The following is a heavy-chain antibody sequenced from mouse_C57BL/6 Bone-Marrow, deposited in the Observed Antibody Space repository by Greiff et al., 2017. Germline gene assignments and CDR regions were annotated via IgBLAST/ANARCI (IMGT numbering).Heavy chain of an antibody. CDR2: IDPSDSYT. CDR1: GYTFTSYW. D-gene: IGHD3-2*02. Sequence: QVQLQQPGAELVKPGASVKLSCKASGYTFTSYWMQWVKQRPGQGLEWIGEIDPSDSYTNYNQKFKGKATLTVDTYSSTAYMHLSSLTSEDSAVYYCARSTGYLDYFDYWGQGTTLTVSS. V-gene: IGHV1-50*01. CDR3: ARSTGYLDYFDY. J-gene: IGHJ2*01.